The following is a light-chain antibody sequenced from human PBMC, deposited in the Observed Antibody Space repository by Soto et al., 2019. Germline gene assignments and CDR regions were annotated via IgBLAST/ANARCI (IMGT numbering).Light chain of an antibody. CDR3: QQNYSTPIT. J-gene: IGKJ5*01. CDR2: AAS. Sequence: DIQMTQSPSSLSASVGDRVTITCRASQSSSSYLNSYPQKPGKIPKLLIYAASSFQSGVPSRFSGRVSGTDFTLTISSLQPDDFATYYCQQNYSTPITFGRGTRLEIK. CDR1: QSSSSY. V-gene: IGKV1-39*01.